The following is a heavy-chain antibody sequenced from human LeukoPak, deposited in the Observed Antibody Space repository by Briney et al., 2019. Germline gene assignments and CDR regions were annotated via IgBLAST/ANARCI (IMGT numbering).Heavy chain of an antibody. J-gene: IGHJ6*04. V-gene: IGHV3-30*04. D-gene: IGHD3-10*02. CDR2: ISYDGSDK. Sequence: GGSLRLSCAASGFTFSSYAMHWVRQAPGKGLEWVAVISYDGSDKYYADSVKGRFTISRDNSKNTLYLQMNSLRAEDTAVYYCAELGITMIGGVWGKGTTVTISS. CDR1: GFTFSSYA. CDR3: AELGITMIGGV.